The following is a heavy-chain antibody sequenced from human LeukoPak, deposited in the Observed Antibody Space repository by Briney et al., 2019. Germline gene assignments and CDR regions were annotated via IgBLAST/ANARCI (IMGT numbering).Heavy chain of an antibody. J-gene: IGHJ6*04. V-gene: IGHV3-30*04. D-gene: IGHD3-10*02. CDR2: ISYDGSDK. Sequence: GGSLRLSCAASGFTFSSYAMHWVRQAPGKGLEWVAVISYDGSDKYYADSVKGRFTISRDNSKNTLYLQMNSLRAEDTAVYYCAELGITMIGGVWGKGTTVTISS. CDR1: GFTFSSYA. CDR3: AELGITMIGGV.